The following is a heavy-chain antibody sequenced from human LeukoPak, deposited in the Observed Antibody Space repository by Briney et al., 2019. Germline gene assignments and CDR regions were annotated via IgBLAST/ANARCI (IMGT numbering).Heavy chain of an antibody. D-gene: IGHD6-6*01. CDR1: GFTFSNFG. V-gene: IGHV3-7*01. CDR3: AKDEPLVPFDY. Sequence: GGSLRLSCAASGFTFSNFGMHWVRQAPGKGLEWVANIKQDGSEKYYVDSVKGRFTISRDNSKNTLYLQMNSLRAEDTAVYYCAKDEPLVPFDYWGQGTLVSVSS. CDR2: IKQDGSEK. J-gene: IGHJ4*02.